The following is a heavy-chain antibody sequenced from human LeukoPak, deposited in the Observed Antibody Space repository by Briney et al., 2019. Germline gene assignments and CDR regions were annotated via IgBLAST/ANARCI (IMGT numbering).Heavy chain of an antibody. CDR3: ARGGAIGRYCSSTSCTNWFDP. D-gene: IGHD2-2*01. Sequence: SETLSLTCTVSGGSISSGGYSWSWIRQHPGKGLEWIGYIYYSGSTYYNPSLKSRVTILVDTSKNQFSLKLSSVTAADTAVYYCARGGAIGRYCSSTSCTNWFDPWGQGTLVTVSS. J-gene: IGHJ5*02. CDR1: GGSISSGGYS. CDR2: IYYSGST. V-gene: IGHV4-31*03.